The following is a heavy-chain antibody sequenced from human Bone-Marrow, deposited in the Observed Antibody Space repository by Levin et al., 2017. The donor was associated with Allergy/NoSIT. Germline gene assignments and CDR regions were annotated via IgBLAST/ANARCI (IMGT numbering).Heavy chain of an antibody. CDR2: MNPDSGNT. D-gene: IGHD3-3*01. CDR3: ARSEAGARTFTGSGVVMPTHKLDY. CDR1: GYTFTNYD. J-gene: IGHJ4*02. V-gene: IGHV1-8*01. Sequence: ASVKVSCKTSGYTFTNYDINWVRQASGQGLEWMGWMNPDSGNTGYAQKFQGKVTMTRDTSISTAYMELSSLTSEDTAVYFCARSEAGARTFTGSGVVMPTHKLDYWGQGTLVTVSS.